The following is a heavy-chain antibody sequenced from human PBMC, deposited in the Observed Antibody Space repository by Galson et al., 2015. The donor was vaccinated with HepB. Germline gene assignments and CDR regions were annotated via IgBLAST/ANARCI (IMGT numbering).Heavy chain of an antibody. CDR1: GFTFSSYG. CDR2: IWYDGSNK. Sequence: SLRLSCAASGFTFSSYGMHWVRQAPGKGLEWVAVIWYDGSNKYYAGSVKGRFTISRDNSKNTLYLQMNSLRAEDTAVYYCARDRMQLWFSDYYYGMDVWGQGTTVTVSS. V-gene: IGHV3-33*08. J-gene: IGHJ6*02. CDR3: ARDRMQLWFSDYYYGMDV. D-gene: IGHD5-18*01.